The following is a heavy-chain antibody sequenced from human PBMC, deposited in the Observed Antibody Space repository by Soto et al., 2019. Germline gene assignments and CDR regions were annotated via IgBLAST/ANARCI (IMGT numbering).Heavy chain of an antibody. Sequence: SETLSLTCTVSGGSISSYYWSWIRQPPGKGLEWIGYIYYSGSTNYNPSLKSRVTISVDTSKNQFSLKLSSVTAADTAVYYCARHDYGDDPFDYWGQGTLVTVS. J-gene: IGHJ4*02. V-gene: IGHV4-59*08. D-gene: IGHD4-17*01. CDR2: IYYSGST. CDR3: ARHDYGDDPFDY. CDR1: GGSISSYY.